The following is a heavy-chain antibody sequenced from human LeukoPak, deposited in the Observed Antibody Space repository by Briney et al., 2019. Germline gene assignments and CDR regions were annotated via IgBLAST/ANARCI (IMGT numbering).Heavy chain of an antibody. Sequence: ASVKVSCKASGYTFTFYDIQWVRQAAGQGLEWMGWMNPHSGNTGYAQKFLGRITLTRNTSTSMACMELTSLKSEDTAVYYCARGRRDVFDIWGQGTTVTVS. J-gene: IGHJ3*02. CDR3: ARGRRDVFDI. CDR2: MNPHSGNT. V-gene: IGHV1-8*03. CDR1: GYTFTFYD.